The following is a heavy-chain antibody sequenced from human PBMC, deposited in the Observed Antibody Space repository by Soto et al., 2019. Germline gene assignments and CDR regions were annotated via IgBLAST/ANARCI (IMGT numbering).Heavy chain of an antibody. CDR3: ARLGGFYQAFDS. D-gene: IGHD3-22*01. CDR2: IYYSGNT. J-gene: IGHJ4*02. Sequence: SETLSLTCTVSGGSVPSGSYYWSWIRQPPGKGLEWIGYIYYSGNTNYNPSLKSRVTISVDTSKNQISLKLRSVTAADTAVYYCARLGGFYQAFDSWGQGTQVTVSS. CDR1: GGSVPSGSYY. V-gene: IGHV4-61*01.